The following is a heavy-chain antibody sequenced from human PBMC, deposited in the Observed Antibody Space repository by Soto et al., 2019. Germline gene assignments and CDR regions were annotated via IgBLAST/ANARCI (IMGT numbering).Heavy chain of an antibody. J-gene: IGHJ4*02. CDR2: INPDGFNT. CDR1: ELSVSNYW. D-gene: IGHD5-12*01. CDR3: VRDLTDGYVDFDS. V-gene: IGHV3-74*01. Sequence: GGSLRLSCAASELSVSNYWMHWVRQAPGKGLVWVSRINPDGFNTIYADSVKGRFTISRDNAKNTLYLQMNSLRAEDTAVYYCVRDLTDGYVDFDSWGQGTPVTVSS.